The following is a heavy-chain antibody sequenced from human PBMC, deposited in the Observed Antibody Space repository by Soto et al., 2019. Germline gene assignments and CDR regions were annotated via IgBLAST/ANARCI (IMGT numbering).Heavy chain of an antibody. Sequence: EVQLVESGGGLVQPGGSLRLSCAASGLTFSNFRMHWVRHAPGKGLVWVALISNDGRSTNHADSVKGRFTISRDNAKGTLYLQVNSLRAEDTAVYYCARDTAGLSYWGQGTLVTVSS. V-gene: IGHV3-74*01. CDR1: GLTFSNFR. D-gene: IGHD2-21*02. J-gene: IGHJ4*02. CDR3: ARDTAGLSY. CDR2: ISNDGRST.